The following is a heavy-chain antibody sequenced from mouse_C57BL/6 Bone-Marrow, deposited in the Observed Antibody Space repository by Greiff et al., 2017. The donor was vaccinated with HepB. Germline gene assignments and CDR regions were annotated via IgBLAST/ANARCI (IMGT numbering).Heavy chain of an antibody. CDR2: IDPEDGET. CDR1: GFNIKDYY. Sequence: EVQLQQSGAELVKPGASVKLSCTASGFNIKDYYMHWVKQRTEQGLEWIGRIDPEDGETKYDPKFQGKATITADTSSNTAYMQLSSLTSEDTAVYYCASSYGNYPSWYFDVWGTGTTVTVSS. D-gene: IGHD2-1*01. J-gene: IGHJ1*03. CDR3: ASSYGNYPSWYFDV. V-gene: IGHV14-2*01.